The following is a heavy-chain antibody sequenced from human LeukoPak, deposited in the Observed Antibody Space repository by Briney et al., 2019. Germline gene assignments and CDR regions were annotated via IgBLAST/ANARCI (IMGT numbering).Heavy chain of an antibody. CDR1: GGSFSGYY. D-gene: IGHD6-13*01. CDR2: INHSGST. V-gene: IGHV4-34*01. Sequence: SETLSLTCAVYGGSFSGYYWSWIRQPPGKGLEWIGEINHSGSTNYNPPLKSRVTISVDTSKNQFSLKLSSVTAADTAVCYCARGPRIAAAGTFDYWGQGTLVTVSS. J-gene: IGHJ4*02. CDR3: ARGPRIAAAGTFDY.